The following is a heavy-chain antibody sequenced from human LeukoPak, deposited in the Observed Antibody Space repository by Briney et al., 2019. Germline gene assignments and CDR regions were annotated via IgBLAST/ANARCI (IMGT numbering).Heavy chain of an antibody. J-gene: IGHJ4*02. CDR3: ARGSSGSYYLFDY. Sequence: PPASVKVSCKASGGTFSSYAISWVRQAPGQGLEWMGRIIPILGIANYAQKFQGRVTITADKSTSTAYMELSSLRSEDTAVYYCARGSSGSYYLFDYWGQGTLVTVSS. CDR1: GGTFSSYA. CDR2: IIPILGIA. D-gene: IGHD1-26*01. V-gene: IGHV1-69*04.